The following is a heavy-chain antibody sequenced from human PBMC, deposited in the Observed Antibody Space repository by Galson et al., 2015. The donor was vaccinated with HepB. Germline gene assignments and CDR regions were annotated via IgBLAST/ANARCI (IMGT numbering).Heavy chain of an antibody. J-gene: IGHJ4*02. CDR1: GSTFSSYA. CDR2: ISGSGGST. D-gene: IGHD1-1*01. Sequence: SLRLSCAASGSTFSSYAMSWVRQAPGKGLEWVSAISGSGGSTYYADSVKGRFTISRDNSKNTLYLQMNSLRAEDTAVYYCAKDPPVGNDVRYWGQGTLVTVSS. CDR3: AKDPPVGNDVRY. V-gene: IGHV3-23*01.